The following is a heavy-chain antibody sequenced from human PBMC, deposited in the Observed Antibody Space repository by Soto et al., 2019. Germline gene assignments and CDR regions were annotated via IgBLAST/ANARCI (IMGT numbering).Heavy chain of an antibody. Sequence: SETLCLTCAVYGGSFSGDDWSWIRQPPGKGLEWIGEINHSGSTNYNPSLKSRVTISVDTSKNQFSLKLSSVTAADTAVYYCARGGSHYDILTGPRYFDYWGQGILV. J-gene: IGHJ4*02. D-gene: IGHD3-9*01. CDR2: INHSGST. V-gene: IGHV4-34*01. CDR1: GGSFSGDD. CDR3: ARGGSHYDILTGPRYFDY.